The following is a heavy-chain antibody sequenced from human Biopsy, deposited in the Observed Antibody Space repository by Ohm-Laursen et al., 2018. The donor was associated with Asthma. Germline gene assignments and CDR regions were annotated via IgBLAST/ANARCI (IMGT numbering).Heavy chain of an antibody. V-gene: IGHV4-31*03. Sequence: PSETLSLTCTVSYGSITSGGYYWTWIRQHPGKGLEWIGFIYYSGSTCYNPSLKSRVSISIDTSKNQFSLKLSSVTAADTAVYYCARAQDYYDSRGYYRSFDYWGQGTLVTVSS. D-gene: IGHD3-22*01. CDR2: IYYSGST. CDR1: YGSITSGGYY. CDR3: ARAQDYYDSRGYYRSFDY. J-gene: IGHJ4*02.